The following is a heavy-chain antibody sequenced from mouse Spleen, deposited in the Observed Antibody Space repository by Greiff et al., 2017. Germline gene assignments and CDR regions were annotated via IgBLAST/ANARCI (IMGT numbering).Heavy chain of an antibody. CDR2: ISNGGGST. D-gene: IGHD1-1*01. Sequence: EVHLVESGGGLVQPGGSLKLSCAASGFTFSDYYMYWVRQTPEKRLEWVAYISNGGGSTYYPDTVKGRFTISRDNAKNTLYLQMSRLKSEDTAMYYCARHELRYYAMDYWGQGTSVTVSS. J-gene: IGHJ4*01. CDR1: GFTFSDYY. V-gene: IGHV5-12*01. CDR3: ARHELRYYAMDY.